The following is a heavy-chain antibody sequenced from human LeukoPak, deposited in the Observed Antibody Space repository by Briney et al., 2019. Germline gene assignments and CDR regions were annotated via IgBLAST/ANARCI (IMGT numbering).Heavy chain of an antibody. CDR3: ARNTYYYDSSGNRAY. CDR1: GGSISSSSYY. CDR2: IYYSGST. J-gene: IGHJ4*02. D-gene: IGHD3-22*01. V-gene: IGHV4-39*07. Sequence: SETLSLTCTVSGGSISSSSYYWGWIRQPPGKGLEWIGSIYYSGSTYYNPSLKSRVIISVDTSKNQFSLKLSSVSAADTAVYYCARNTYYYDSSGNRAYWGQGTLVTVSS.